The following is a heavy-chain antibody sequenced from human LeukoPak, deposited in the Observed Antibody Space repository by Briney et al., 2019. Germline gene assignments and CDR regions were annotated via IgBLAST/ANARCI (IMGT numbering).Heavy chain of an antibody. Sequence: SETLSLTCAVSGGSISSGGYSWSWIRQPPGKGLEWIGYIYHSGSTYYNPSLKSRVTISVDRSKNQFSLKLSSVTAADTAVYYCARHTSYDDSSGYYTGAFDIWGQGTMVTVSS. D-gene: IGHD3-22*01. V-gene: IGHV4-30-2*01. CDR1: GGSISSGGYS. J-gene: IGHJ3*02. CDR3: ARHTSYDDSSGYYTGAFDI. CDR2: IYHSGST.